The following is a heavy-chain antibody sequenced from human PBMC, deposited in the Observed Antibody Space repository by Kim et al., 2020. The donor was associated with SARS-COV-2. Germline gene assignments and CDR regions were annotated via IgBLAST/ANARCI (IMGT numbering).Heavy chain of an antibody. V-gene: IGHV4-39*01. CDR1: GVSMSRSSYY. Sequence: SETLSLTCTVSGVSMSRSSYYWGWIRQPPGKGLEWIGSMYYSGSTYYNPSLKSRVTISGDTSKNQFSLKMTSVTAADMAVYYCARLYSARPDYWGQGTLVTVSS. J-gene: IGHJ4*02. D-gene: IGHD5-12*01. CDR3: ARLYSARPDY. CDR2: MYYSGST.